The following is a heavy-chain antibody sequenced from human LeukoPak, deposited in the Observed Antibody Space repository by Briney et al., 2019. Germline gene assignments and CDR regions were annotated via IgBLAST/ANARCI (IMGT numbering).Heavy chain of an antibody. J-gene: IGHJ2*01. CDR3: AKLGTYFYFDF. D-gene: IGHD7-27*01. CDR1: GFNFSPYG. CDR2: ISGSGSDT. Sequence: GSLRLSCAASGFNFSPYGMSWIRQAPGKGLEWVAGISGSGSDTYYADSVKGRFTISRDNFKNTVDLQMNSLRADDTAVYYRAKLGTYFYFDFWGRGTLVTVSS. V-gene: IGHV3-23*01.